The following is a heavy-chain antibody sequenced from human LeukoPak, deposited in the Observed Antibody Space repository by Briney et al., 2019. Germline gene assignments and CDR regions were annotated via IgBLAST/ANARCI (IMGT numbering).Heavy chain of an antibody. CDR1: GFTFSSDS. V-gene: IGHV3-21*01. CDR3: ARDQYDFWFFDY. D-gene: IGHD3-3*01. Sequence: GGSLRLSCAASGFTFSSDSMNWVRQAPGKGLEWVSSISSSSSYIYYADSVKGRFTISRDNAKNSLYLQMNSLRAEDTAVYYCARDQYDFWFFDYWGQGTLVTVSS. J-gene: IGHJ4*02. CDR2: ISSSSSYI.